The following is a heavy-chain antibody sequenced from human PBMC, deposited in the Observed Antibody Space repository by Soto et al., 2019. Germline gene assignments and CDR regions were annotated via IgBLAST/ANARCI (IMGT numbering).Heavy chain of an antibody. J-gene: IGHJ3*02. CDR2: ISGSGGST. Sequence: PGACLRLSCAASEFTLRSYALCSGRQSPGKGLEWVSSISGSGGSTYYADSVKGRFTISRDNAKNTLYLQMNSLRAEDTAVDYWALHRRKVVGKRGFDIRGRGPMVTV. V-gene: IGHV3-23*01. CDR3: ALHRRKVVGKRGFDI. CDR1: EFTLRSYA. D-gene: IGHD2-21*01.